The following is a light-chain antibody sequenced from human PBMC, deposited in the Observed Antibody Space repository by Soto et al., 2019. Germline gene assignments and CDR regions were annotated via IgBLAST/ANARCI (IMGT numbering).Light chain of an antibody. CDR2: DAS. V-gene: IGKV3-11*01. Sequence: IVLRQSPATLSFSPWYGSPRSFRASQSVGSYLAWYQQKPGQAPRLLIYDASNRATGIPARFSGSGSRTDFTLTISSLEPEDFAVYYCQHRSNWPWTFGQGTKVDIK. CDR1: QSVGSY. CDR3: QHRSNWPWT. J-gene: IGKJ1*01.